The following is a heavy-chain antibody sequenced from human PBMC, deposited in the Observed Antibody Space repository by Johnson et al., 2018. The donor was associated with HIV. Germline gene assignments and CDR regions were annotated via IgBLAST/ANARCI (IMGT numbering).Heavy chain of an antibody. CDR1: GFTFSSYG. J-gene: IGHJ3*02. D-gene: IGHD3-22*01. V-gene: IGHV3-33*03. Sequence: QVQLVESGGGVVQPGRSLRLSYTASGFTFSSYGLHWVRQAPGKGLEWVAVIWYDGSNKYYADSVKGRFTISRDNAKNSLYLQMNSLRAEDTAVYYCARVYYYDNKDGFDIWGQGTTVTVSS. CDR2: IWYDGSNK. CDR3: ARVYYYDNKDGFDI.